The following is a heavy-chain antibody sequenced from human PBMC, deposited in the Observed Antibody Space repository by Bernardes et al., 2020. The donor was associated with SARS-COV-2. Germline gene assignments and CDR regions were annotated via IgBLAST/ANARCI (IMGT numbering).Heavy chain of an antibody. J-gene: IGHJ6*02. Sequence: SETLSLTCAVYGGSFSGYYWSWIRQPPGKGLEWIGEINHSGSTNYNPSLKSRVTISVDTSKNQFSLKLSSVTAVDTAVYYCARRGRYRLLTRDYYYYYGMDVWGQGTTVTVSS. CDR3: ARRGRYRLLTRDYYYYYGMDV. CDR2: INHSGST. V-gene: IGHV4-34*01. D-gene: IGHD2-2*01. CDR1: GGSFSGYY.